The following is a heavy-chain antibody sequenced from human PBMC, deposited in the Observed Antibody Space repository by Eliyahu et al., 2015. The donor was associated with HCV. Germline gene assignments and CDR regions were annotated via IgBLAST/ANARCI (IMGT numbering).Heavy chain of an antibody. CDR1: GYSFTMYG. J-gene: IGHJ4*02. CDR2: ISTYTGDT. D-gene: IGHD3-16*01. Sequence: QVQLVQSGSEVKKPGASVNVSCKASGYSFTMYGISWVRQAPGQGLEWMGWISTYTGDTKVAQKFQDRVTMTRDTSTNTVYMEMRSLRSDDTAVFYCAREIRGTWDLVRLGYFDYWGQGSLVTVSS. V-gene: IGHV1-18*01. CDR3: AREIRGTWDLVRLGYFDY.